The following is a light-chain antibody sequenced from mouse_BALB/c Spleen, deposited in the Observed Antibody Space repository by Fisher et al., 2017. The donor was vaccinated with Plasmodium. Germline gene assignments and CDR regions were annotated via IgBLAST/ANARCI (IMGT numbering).Light chain of an antibody. J-gene: IGKJ5*01. CDR3: QHSNSWPLT. V-gene: IGKV5-43*01. CDR1: QNISNY. CDR2: YGS. Sequence: DIVITQSTDTLSVTPGDSVSLSCRASQNISNYLHWYQQRSHESPRLLINYGSQSISGLPSRFSGRGSGTDFTLIINSVETEDFGMYFCQHSNSWPLTFGAGTKLELK.